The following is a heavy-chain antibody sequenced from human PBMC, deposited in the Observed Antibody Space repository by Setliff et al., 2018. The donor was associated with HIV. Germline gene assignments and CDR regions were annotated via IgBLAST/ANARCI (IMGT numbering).Heavy chain of an antibody. D-gene: IGHD6-13*01. CDR3: AKAGYSSSWYESFYGY. CDR2: ISGSGGST. Sequence: SCAASGFTFSSYAMSWVRQAPGKGLEWVSAISGSGGSTYYADSVKGRFTISRDNSKNTLYLQMNSLRAEDTAVYYCAKAGYSSSWYESFYGYWGQGTLVTVSS. V-gene: IGHV3-23*01. CDR1: GFTFSSYA. J-gene: IGHJ4*02.